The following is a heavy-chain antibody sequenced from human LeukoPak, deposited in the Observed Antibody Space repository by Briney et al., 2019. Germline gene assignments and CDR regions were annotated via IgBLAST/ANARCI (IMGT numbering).Heavy chain of an antibody. J-gene: IGHJ4*02. CDR3: ARVPNSIVVVTGYFDY. CDR1: VGTFSTDA. CDR2: INPNSGGT. V-gene: IGHV1-2*02. Sequence: SGRISCKASVGTFSTDAISWVRQAPGQGLEWRGWINPNSGGTNYAQKFQGRVTMTRDTSISTAYMELSRLRSDDTAVYYCARVPNSIVVVTGYFDYWGQGTLVTVSS. D-gene: IGHD2-21*02.